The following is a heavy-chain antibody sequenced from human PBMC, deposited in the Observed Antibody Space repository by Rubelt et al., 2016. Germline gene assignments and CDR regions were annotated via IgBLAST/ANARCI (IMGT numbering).Heavy chain of an antibody. CDR1: GYTFTSYG. V-gene: IGHV1-18*01. CDR3: ARDVGGNSVLYYFDY. D-gene: IGHD4-23*01. Sequence: QVQLVQSGAEVKKPGASVKVSCKASGYTFTSYGISWVRQAPGQGLEWMGWISAYNGNTNYAQKLQGRATRTTDTSTRTAYMELRSLRADDTAVYYCARDVGGNSVLYYFDYWGQGTLVTVSP. J-gene: IGHJ4*02. CDR2: ISAYNGNT.